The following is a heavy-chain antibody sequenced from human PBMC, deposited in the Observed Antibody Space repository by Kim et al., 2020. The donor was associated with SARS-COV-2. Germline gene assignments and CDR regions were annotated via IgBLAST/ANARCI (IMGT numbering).Heavy chain of an antibody. CDR2: ISFRGGT. CDR1: GGSISSGDYY. J-gene: IGHJ3*02. V-gene: IGHV4-30-4*01. Sequence: SETLSLTCTVSGGSISSGDYYWSWIRQPPGKGLEWIGYISFRGGTFYSPSLRSRVTISLDTSKNQFSLNLRSVTAADTAVYYCARRRDGYNLGPFDIWGRGTLVTVSS. D-gene: IGHD5-12*01. CDR3: ARRRDGYNLGPFDI.